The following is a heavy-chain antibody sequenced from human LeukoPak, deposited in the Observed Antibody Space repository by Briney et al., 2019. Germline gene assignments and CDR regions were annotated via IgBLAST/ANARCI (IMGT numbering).Heavy chain of an antibody. D-gene: IGHD6-13*01. CDR1: GYTFTSYY. J-gene: IGHJ4*02. CDR2: INPSGGST. CDR3: AKDSGAAAAGTFDY. Sequence: ASVKVSCKASGYTFTSYYMHWVRQAPGQGLEWMGIINPSGGSTSYAQKLQGRLTMTRDTSTSTVYMELSSLRSEDTAVYYCAKDSGAAAAGTFDYWGQGTLVTVSS. V-gene: IGHV1-46*04.